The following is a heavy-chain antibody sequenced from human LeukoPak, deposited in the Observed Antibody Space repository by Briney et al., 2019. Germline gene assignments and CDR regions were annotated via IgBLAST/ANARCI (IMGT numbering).Heavy chain of an antibody. CDR1: GFLFSNYA. J-gene: IGHJ5*02. D-gene: IGHD2-2*01. V-gene: IGHV3-23*01. Sequence: PGGSLRLSCSASGFLFSNYAMSWVRQAPGKGLEWISALSGSGSTTYYADSVKGRFTISRDNSGNTLYLQMNSLTVEDTALYYCAKNRGIGSADWFDPWGQGTLVTVSS. CDR2: LSGSGSTT. CDR3: AKNRGIGSADWFDP.